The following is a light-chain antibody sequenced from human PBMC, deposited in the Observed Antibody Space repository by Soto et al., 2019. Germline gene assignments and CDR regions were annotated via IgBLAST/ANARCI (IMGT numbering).Light chain of an antibody. J-gene: IGKJ5*01. Sequence: EIVLTQSPGTLSLSPGERVTLSCRASQSVTSSYLAWYQQKPGQAPRLLIYGASSRATGIPDRFSGSGSGTDFTLTITRLEPEDFAVYYCQQYGSLSITFGQGTRLEI. V-gene: IGKV3-20*01. CDR2: GAS. CDR1: QSVTSSY. CDR3: QQYGSLSIT.